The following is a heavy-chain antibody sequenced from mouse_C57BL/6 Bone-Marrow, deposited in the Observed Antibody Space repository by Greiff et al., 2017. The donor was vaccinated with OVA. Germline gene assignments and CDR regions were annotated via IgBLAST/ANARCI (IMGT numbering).Heavy chain of an antibody. CDR3: TTRYN. CDR2: IDPEDGDT. J-gene: IGHJ2*02. Sequence: VQLKESGAELVRPGASVKLSCTASGFTFNDYYMHWVKQRPEKGLEWIGRIDPEDGDTDYAQKFQGQATMTADTSYNQAYLQLSSLTSEDTAVYYYTTRYNWGQGTSLTVSS. CDR1: GFTFNDYY. V-gene: IGHV14-1*01. D-gene: IGHD1-1*01.